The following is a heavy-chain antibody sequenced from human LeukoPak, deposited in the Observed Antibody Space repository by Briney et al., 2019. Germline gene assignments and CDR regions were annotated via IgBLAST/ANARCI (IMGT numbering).Heavy chain of an antibody. Sequence: GGSLRLSCAASGFTFSSYWMHWVRQAPGKGLVWVSRINTDGSSTSYADSVKGRFTISRDNAKNTLYLQMNSLRAEDTAVYYCARELYDSRGYSMDYWGQGTLVTVSS. CDR1: GFTFSSYW. CDR2: INTDGSST. J-gene: IGHJ4*02. D-gene: IGHD3-22*01. V-gene: IGHV3-74*01. CDR3: ARELYDSRGYSMDY.